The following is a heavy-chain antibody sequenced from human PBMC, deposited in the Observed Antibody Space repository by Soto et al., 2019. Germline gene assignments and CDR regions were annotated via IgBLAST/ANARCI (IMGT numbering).Heavy chain of an antibody. V-gene: IGHV4-30-2*01. CDR1: GGSISSGGYS. CDR3: ARVKGGRGDYWYFDL. Sequence: QLQLQESGSGLVKPSQTLSLTCAVSGGSISSGGYSWSWIRQPPGKGLEWIGYIYHSGSTYYNPSLKSRVTISVDRSKNQFSLKLSSVTAADTAVYYCARVKGGRGDYWYFDLWGRGTLVTVSS. D-gene: IGHD3-16*01. CDR2: IYHSGST. J-gene: IGHJ2*01.